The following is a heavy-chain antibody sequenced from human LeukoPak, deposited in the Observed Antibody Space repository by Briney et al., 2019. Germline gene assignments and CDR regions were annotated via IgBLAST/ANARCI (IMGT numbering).Heavy chain of an antibody. J-gene: IGHJ4*02. V-gene: IGHV3-23*01. D-gene: IGHD2/OR15-2a*01. CDR3: ARPLDYNTGYYSD. CDR2: IHDSGVNT. CDR1: GFNFNNVA. Sequence: QAGGSLRLSCVASGFNFNNVAMSWVRQLPGKGPEWVSLIHDSGVNTYYTDSVKGRFTISRDNSKSTLYLQMDSLRVEDTAIYYCARPLDYNTGYYSDWGQGTLVTVSS.